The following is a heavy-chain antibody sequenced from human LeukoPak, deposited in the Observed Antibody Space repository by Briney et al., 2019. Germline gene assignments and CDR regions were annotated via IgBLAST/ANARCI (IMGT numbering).Heavy chain of an antibody. Sequence: GGSLRLSCAASGFTFSSYAMSWVRQAPGKGLEWVSAISGSGGSTYYADSVKGRFTISRDNSKNALYLQMNSLRAEDTAVYYCANSRVLRYFDWPLDYWGQGTLVTVSS. CDR3: ANSRVLRYFDWPLDY. V-gene: IGHV3-23*01. J-gene: IGHJ4*02. D-gene: IGHD3-9*01. CDR1: GFTFSSYA. CDR2: ISGSGGST.